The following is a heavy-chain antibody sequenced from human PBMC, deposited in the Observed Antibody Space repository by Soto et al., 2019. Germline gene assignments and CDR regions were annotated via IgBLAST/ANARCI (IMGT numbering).Heavy chain of an antibody. CDR1: GFTFRSYA. J-gene: IGHJ6*02. CDR2: ISYDGSNK. CDR3: ARETYYDFWSGPYYGMDV. D-gene: IGHD3-3*01. Sequence: GGSLRLSCAASGFTFRSYAMHWVRQAPGKGLEWVAVISYDGSNKYYADSVKGRFTISRDNSKNTLYLQMNSLRAEDTAVYYCARETYYDFWSGPYYGMDVWGQGTTVTVS. V-gene: IGHV3-30-3*01.